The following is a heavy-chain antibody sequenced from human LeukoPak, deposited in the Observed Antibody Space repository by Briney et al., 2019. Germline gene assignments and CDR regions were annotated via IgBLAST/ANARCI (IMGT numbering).Heavy chain of an antibody. J-gene: IGHJ4*02. CDR1: GGSISSGGYY. Sequence: PSETLSLTCTVSGGSISSGGYYWSWIRQPPGKGLEWIGYIYHSGSTYYNPSLKSRVTISVDRSKNQFSLKLSSVTAADTAVYYCAKAAPPGYFDYWGQGTLVTVSS. CDR3: AKAAPPGYFDY. CDR2: IYHSGST. V-gene: IGHV4-30-2*01.